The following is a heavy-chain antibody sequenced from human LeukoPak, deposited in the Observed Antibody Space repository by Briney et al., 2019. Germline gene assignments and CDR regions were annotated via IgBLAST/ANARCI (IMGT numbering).Heavy chain of an antibody. CDR2: ISSSGSTI. J-gene: IGHJ3*02. D-gene: IGHD4-17*01. V-gene: IGHV3-11*04. CDR1: GFILSTNY. CDR3: ARESGEARYAFDI. Sequence: KSGGSLRLSCAASGFILSTNYMSWVRQAPGKGLEWVSYISSSGSTIYYADSVKGRFTISRDNAKNSLYLQMNSLRAEDTAVYYCARESGEARYAFDIWGQGTMVTVSS.